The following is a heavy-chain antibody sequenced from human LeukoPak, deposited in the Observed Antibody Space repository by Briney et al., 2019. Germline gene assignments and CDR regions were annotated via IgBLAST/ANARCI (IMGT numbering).Heavy chain of an antibody. J-gene: IGHJ4*02. CDR3: AKYDYYDSSRSHV. V-gene: IGHV3-23*01. D-gene: IGHD3-22*01. CDR1: GFTFSSSA. CDR2: VSGSGDSS. Sequence: QAGGSLRLSCAASGFTFSSSAMSWVRQAPGKGLEWVSAVSGSGDSSYYADSVKGRFTISRDNSKNTLYLQMNSLRAEDTAIYYCAKYDYYDSSRSHVGGQGTLVTVSS.